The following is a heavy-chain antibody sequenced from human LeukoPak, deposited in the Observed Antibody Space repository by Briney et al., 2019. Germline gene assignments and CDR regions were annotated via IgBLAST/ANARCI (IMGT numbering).Heavy chain of an antibody. J-gene: IGHJ6*04. CDR1: GFTSSSYE. Sequence: GGSLRLSCAASGFTSSSYEMNWVRQAPGQGLEWVAYISSTGNTVHYAGSVKGRFTISRDNAKNSLYLQMNRLRAEDTAVYYCTKETPQMDVWGKGTTVIVSS. V-gene: IGHV3-48*03. D-gene: IGHD2-15*01. CDR3: TKETPQMDV. CDR2: ISSTGNTV.